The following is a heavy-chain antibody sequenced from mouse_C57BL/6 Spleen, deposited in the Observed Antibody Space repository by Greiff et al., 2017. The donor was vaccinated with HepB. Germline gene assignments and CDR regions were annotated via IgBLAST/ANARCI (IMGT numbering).Heavy chain of an antibody. Sequence: EVQRVESGPGLVKPSQSLSLTCSVTGYSITSGYYWNWIRQFPGNKLEWMGYISYDGSNNYNPSLKNRISITRDTSKNQFFLKLNSVTTEDTATYYCARGEGWLLWFAYWGQGTLVTVSA. V-gene: IGHV3-6*01. J-gene: IGHJ3*01. CDR3: ARGEGWLLWFAY. CDR1: GYSITSGYY. CDR2: ISYDGSN. D-gene: IGHD2-3*01.